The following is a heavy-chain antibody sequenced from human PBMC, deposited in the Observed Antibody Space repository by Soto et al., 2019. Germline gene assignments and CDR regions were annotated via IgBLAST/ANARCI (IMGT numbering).Heavy chain of an antibody. V-gene: IGHV4-61*01. Sequence: QVQLQESGPGLVKPSETLSLTCTVSGGSFKSGSYSWSWIRQPPGKGLEWIGYVHHTGRTSYNPSIKSRLSISMETSKNQLSLNLDSGTAAGTAVYCWAMDFAYFDSGGQGTRVTVSS. J-gene: IGHJ4*02. CDR2: VHHTGRT. CDR1: GGSFKSGSYS. CDR3: AMDFAYFDS. D-gene: IGHD2-2*03.